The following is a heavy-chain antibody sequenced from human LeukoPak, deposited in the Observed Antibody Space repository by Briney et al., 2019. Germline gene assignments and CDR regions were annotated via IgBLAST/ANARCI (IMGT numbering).Heavy chain of an antibody. CDR2: ISGSGGST. J-gene: IGHJ4*02. CDR1: GFTFSSYA. V-gene: IGHV3-23*01. CDR3: AKVYYGSSGYYYDPYFDY. Sequence: GGSLRLSCAASGFTFSSYAMSWVRQAPGKGLEWVSAISGSGGSTYYADSVKGRFTISRDNSKNTLYLQMNSLRAEDTAVYYCAKVYYGSSGYYYDPYFDYWGQGTLVTVSS. D-gene: IGHD3-22*01.